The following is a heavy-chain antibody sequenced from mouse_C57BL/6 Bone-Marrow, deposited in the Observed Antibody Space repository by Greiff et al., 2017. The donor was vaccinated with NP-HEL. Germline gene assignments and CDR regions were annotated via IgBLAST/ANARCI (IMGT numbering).Heavy chain of an antibody. Sequence: EVHLVESGGGLVQPKGSLKLSCAASGFSFNTYAMNWVRQAPGTGLEWVARIRSKSNNYATYYADSVKDRFTISRDDSESMLYLQMNNLKTEDTAMYYCVREALWGFAYWGQGTLVTVSA. CDR2: IRSKSNNYAT. V-gene: IGHV10-1*01. CDR1: GFSFNTYA. D-gene: IGHD1-1*02. CDR3: VREALWGFAY. J-gene: IGHJ3*01.